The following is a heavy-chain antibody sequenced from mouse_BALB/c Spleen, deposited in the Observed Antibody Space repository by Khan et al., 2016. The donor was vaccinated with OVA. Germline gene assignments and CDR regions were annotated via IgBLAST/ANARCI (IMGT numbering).Heavy chain of an antibody. Sequence: QVQLKQSGAELVRPGASVKLSCKTSGYIFTSYWIHWVKQRSGQGLEWIARIYPGTGSTYSNEKFKGKATLTADKSSSTASMQLSSLKCEVSAVYFCARGAITSHAMDSWGQGTSVTVSS. CDR3: ARGAITSHAMDS. CDR2: IYPGTGST. V-gene: IGHV1-76*01. CDR1: GYIFTSYW. J-gene: IGHJ4*01. D-gene: IGHD1-1*01.